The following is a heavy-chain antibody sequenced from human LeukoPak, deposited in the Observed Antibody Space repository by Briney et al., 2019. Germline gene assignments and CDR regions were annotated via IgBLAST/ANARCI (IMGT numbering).Heavy chain of an antibody. V-gene: IGHV3-30*04. CDR3: ARGYSSSWYLD. CDR2: ILYDGSNK. J-gene: IGHJ4*02. D-gene: IGHD6-13*01. Sequence: GGSLRLSCAASGFTFSSYAMHWVRQAPGKGLEWVAVILYDGSNKYYADSVKGRFTISRDNSKNTLYLQMNSLRAEDTAVYYCARGYSSSWYLDWGQGTLVTVSS. CDR1: GFTFSSYA.